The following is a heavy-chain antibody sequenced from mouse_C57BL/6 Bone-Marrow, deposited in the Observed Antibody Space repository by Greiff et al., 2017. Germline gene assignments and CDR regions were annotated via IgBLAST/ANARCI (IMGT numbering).Heavy chain of an antibody. Sequence: QVQLQQSGAELARPGASVKLSCKASGYTFTSYGISWVKQRTGQGLEWIGEIYPRSGNTYYNEKFKGKATLTADKSSSTAYMELRSLTSEDSAVYFCAREGTYYGSSYLYYFDYWGQGTTRTVSS. V-gene: IGHV1-81*01. J-gene: IGHJ2*01. D-gene: IGHD1-1*01. CDR1: GYTFTSYG. CDR3: AREGTYYGSSYLYYFDY. CDR2: IYPRSGNT.